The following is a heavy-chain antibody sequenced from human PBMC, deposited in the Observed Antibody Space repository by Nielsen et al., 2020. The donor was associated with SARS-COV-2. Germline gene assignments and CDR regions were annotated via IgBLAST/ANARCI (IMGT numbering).Heavy chain of an antibody. V-gene: IGHV3-48*04. CDR3: RGWLATFDI. CDR1: GFTFSSYG. CDR2: MSSSGSNI. Sequence: GESLKISCAASGFTFSSYGMHWVRQAPGKGLEWVSYMSSSGSNINYADSVKGRFTISRDNAKNSIYLQVNSLRAGDTAVYYCRGWLATFDIWGQGTLVTVSS. J-gene: IGHJ3*02. D-gene: IGHD3-22*01.